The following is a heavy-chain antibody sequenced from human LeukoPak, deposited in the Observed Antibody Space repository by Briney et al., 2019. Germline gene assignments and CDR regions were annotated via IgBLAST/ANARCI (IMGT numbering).Heavy chain of an antibody. CDR3: ARDIAAAGLFFDY. Sequence: PGXSLRLSCAASGFTISDYWMSWVRQAPGRGLEWVANIKYDGSERYYVDSVKGRFTISRDTATNSVYLYMNSLRADDTAVYYCARDIAAAGLFFDYWGQGTLVTVSS. J-gene: IGHJ4*02. CDR2: IKYDGSER. D-gene: IGHD6-13*01. V-gene: IGHV3-7*01. CDR1: GFTISDYW.